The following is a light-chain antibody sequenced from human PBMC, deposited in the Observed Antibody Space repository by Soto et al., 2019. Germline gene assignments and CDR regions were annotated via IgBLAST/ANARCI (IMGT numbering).Light chain of an antibody. CDR2: GAS. CDR1: QTVNSN. Sequence: EIVMTQSPATLSVSPGERATLSCRASQTVNSNLAWYQKKPGQAPRLLIYGASTRAPGIPARFSGSGSGTEFTLTISSLQSEDFAVYFCQQYNNWPPVTFGPGTKVDI. CDR3: QQYNNWPPVT. V-gene: IGKV3D-15*01. J-gene: IGKJ3*01.